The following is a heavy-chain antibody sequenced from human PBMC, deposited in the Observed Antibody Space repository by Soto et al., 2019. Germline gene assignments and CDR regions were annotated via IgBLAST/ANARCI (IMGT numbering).Heavy chain of an antibody. CDR3: ARDQGATVNTSGWFDP. Sequence: PGGSLRLSCAASGFTFSSYGMHWVRQAPGKGLEWVAVIWYDGSNKYYADSVKGRFTISRDNSKNTLYLQMNSLRAEDTAVYYCARDQGATVNTSGWFDPWGQRTLVTVSS. V-gene: IGHV3-33*01. CDR2: IWYDGSNK. D-gene: IGHD4-4*01. CDR1: GFTFSSYG. J-gene: IGHJ5*02.